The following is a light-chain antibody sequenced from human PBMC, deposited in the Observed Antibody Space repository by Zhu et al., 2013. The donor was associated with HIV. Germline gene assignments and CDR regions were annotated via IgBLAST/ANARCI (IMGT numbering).Light chain of an antibody. CDR3: QQYCGLPLT. V-gene: IGKV4-1*01. CDR2: WAS. J-gene: IGKJ1*01. CDR1: QSVLYSSNNKNY. Sequence: DIVMTQSPDSLAVSLGERATINCKSSQSVLYSSNNKNYLAWYQQKPGQPPKLLIYWASTRESGVPDRFSGSGSGTDFTLTISSLQAEDVAVYYCQQYCGLPLTFGQGTKVEIK.